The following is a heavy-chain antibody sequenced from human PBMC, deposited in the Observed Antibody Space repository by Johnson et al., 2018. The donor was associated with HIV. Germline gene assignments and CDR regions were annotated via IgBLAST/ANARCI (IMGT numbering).Heavy chain of an antibody. D-gene: IGHD6-19*01. J-gene: IGHJ3*02. CDR2: ISGSGSST. V-gene: IGHV3-23*04. Sequence: EVQLVESGGGLVQPGGSLRLSCAASKFIFSSYAMSWVRQGPGKGLEWVSGISGSGSSTHYAESVKGRFPISRDNSKNTLYLQMNSLSGEDTDIYYCAKDQAGVPSAWSAFDIWGQGTTVTVSS. CDR3: AKDQAGVPSAWSAFDI. CDR1: KFIFSSYA.